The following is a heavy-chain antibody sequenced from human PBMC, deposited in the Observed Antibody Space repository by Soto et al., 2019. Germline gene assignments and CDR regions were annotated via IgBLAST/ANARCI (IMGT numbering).Heavy chain of an antibody. CDR1: GFTFSSYA. CDR3: ARYSVVATCMDV. D-gene: IGHD5-12*01. J-gene: IGHJ6*02. V-gene: IGHV3-64*01. Sequence: GGSLRLSCAASGFTFSSYAMHWVRQAPGKGLEYVSAISSNGGSTYYANSVKGRFTISRDNSKNTLYLQMGSLRAEDMAVYYCARYSVVATCMDVWGQGTTVTVSS. CDR2: ISSNGGST.